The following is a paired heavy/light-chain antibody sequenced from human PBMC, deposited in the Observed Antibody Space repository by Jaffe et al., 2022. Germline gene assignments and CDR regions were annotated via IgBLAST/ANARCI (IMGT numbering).Heavy chain of an antibody. Sequence: QVQLQESGPGLVKPSETLSLTCAVSGYSISSGYYWGWIRQPPGKGLEWIGSIYHSGSTYYNPSLKSRVTISVDTSKNQFSLKLSSVTAADTAVYYCARSYYYDSSGYWGDRPLPNWYFDLWGRGTLVTVSS. CDR2: IYHSGST. V-gene: IGHV4-38-2*01. CDR1: GYSISSGYY. CDR3: ARSYYYDSSGYWGDRPLPNWYFDL. D-gene: IGHD3-22*01. J-gene: IGHJ2*01.
Light chain of an antibody. CDR2: ENN. CDR1: SSNIGNNY. V-gene: IGLV1-51*02. CDR3: GTWDSSLSARVV. Sequence: QSVLTQPPSVSAAPGQKVTISCSGSSSNIGNNYVSWYQQLPGTAPKLLIYENNKRPSGIPDRFSGSKSGTSATLGITGLQTGDEADYYCGTWDSSLSARVVFGGGTKLTVL. J-gene: IGLJ2*01.